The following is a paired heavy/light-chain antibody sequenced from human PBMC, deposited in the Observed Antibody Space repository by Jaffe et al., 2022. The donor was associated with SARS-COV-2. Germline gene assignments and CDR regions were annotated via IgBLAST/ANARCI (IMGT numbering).Heavy chain of an antibody. CDR2: IKSRTDGETT. CDR1: GFSFTNVW. D-gene: IGHD3-16*02. V-gene: IGHV3-15*01. CDR3: ATERSGYPGLHYYYGVDV. J-gene: IGHJ6*02. Sequence: EVQLVESGGGLVKPGGSLRLSCAASGFSFTNVWMNWVRQAPGKGLVWVGRIKSRTDGETTDYAAPVKGRFTLLRDDSTNTVFLQMNSLRSEDSATYYCATERSGYPGLHYYYGVDVWGQGTTVTVSS.
Light chain of an antibody. Sequence: EIVMTQTPLSLSVTTGQPASISCRSSQSLLHSDRKTYLYWYLQRPGQSPQLLIYEVSNRFSGVPDKFSGSGSGTDFTLKISRVEAEDVGVYYCMQTIQLPYTFGQGTNLEI. CDR3: MQTIQLPYT. CDR1: QSLLHSDRKTY. CDR2: EVS. V-gene: IGKV2D-29*02. J-gene: IGKJ2*01.